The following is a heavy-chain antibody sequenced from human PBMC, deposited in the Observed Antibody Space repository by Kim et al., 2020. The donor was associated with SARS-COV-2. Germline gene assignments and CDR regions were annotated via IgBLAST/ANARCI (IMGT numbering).Heavy chain of an antibody. D-gene: IGHD3-22*01. J-gene: IGHJ6*02. V-gene: IGHV4-61*01. CDR3: ARDNPYYYDSSGYYTGYYYYGMDV. CDR2: IYYSGST. Sequence: SETLSLTCTVSGGSVSSGSYYWSWIRQPPGKGLEWIGYIYYSGSTNYNPSLKSRVTISVDTSKNQFSLKLSSVTAADTAVYYCARDNPYYYDSSGYYTGYYYYGMDVWGQGTTVTVSS. CDR1: GGSVSSGSYY.